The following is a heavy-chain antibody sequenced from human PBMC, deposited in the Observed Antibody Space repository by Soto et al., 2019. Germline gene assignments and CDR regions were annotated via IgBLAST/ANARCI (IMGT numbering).Heavy chain of an antibody. D-gene: IGHD2-15*01. J-gene: IGHJ4*02. CDR3: ARESRYCSGGSCYFLPGIDY. V-gene: IGHV1-3*01. Sequence: ASVKVSCKASGYTFTSYAMHWVRQAPGQRLEWMGWINAGNGNSKYSQKFQGRVTITRDTSASTAYMELSSLRSEDTAVYYCARESRYCSGGSCYFLPGIDYWGQGTLVTVSS. CDR2: INAGNGNS. CDR1: GYTFTSYA.